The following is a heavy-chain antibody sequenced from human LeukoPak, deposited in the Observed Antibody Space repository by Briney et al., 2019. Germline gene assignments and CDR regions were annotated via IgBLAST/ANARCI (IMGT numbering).Heavy chain of an antibody. D-gene: IGHD3-10*01. CDR2: IRYDGSNK. Sequence: GGSLRLSCAASGFTFSIYGMNWVRQAPGKGLEWVAFIRYDGSNKYYADSVKGRFTISRDNARNSLYLQMNSLRVEDTAIYYCARSPMVRGVIPHFDSWGQGTLVTVSS. V-gene: IGHV3-30*02. J-gene: IGHJ4*02. CDR3: ARSPMVRGVIPHFDS. CDR1: GFTFSIYG.